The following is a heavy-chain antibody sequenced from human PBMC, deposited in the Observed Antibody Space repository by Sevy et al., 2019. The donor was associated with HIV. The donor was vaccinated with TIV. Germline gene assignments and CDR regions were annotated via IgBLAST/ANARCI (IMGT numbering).Heavy chain of an antibody. V-gene: IGHV3-11*01. J-gene: IGHJ4*02. CDR3: AREVDGVRGVFDS. D-gene: IGHD3-10*01. CDR2: ISISGRMI. Sequence: GGSLRLSCEASGFTFSDYYMNWIRHAPGKGLEWVSSISISGRMISYADSVKGRFTISRDNAKNSLYLQMNSLRADDTAVYYCAREVDGVRGVFDSWGQGTLVTVSS. CDR1: GFTFSDYY.